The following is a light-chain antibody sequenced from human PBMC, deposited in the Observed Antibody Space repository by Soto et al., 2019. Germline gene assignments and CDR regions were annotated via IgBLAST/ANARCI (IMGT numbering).Light chain of an antibody. CDR1: SSDIGSNY. J-gene: IGLJ3*02. CDR3: ASWDDTLSGRV. Sequence: QSVLTQPPSASGTPGQRVTISCTGSSSDIGSNYVYWYQQLPEMAPKLLIYKNDQRPSGSSERFSGAKSGTSASLAISGLRTEDEANYYCASWDDTLSGRVFGGGTKLTVL. CDR2: KND. V-gene: IGLV1-47*01.